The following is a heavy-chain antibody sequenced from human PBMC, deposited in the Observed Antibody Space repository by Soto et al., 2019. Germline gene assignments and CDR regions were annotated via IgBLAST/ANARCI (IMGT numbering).Heavy chain of an antibody. V-gene: IGHV1-3*01. CDR1: GYTFTSYA. J-gene: IGHJ5*02. CDR3: GRGLGLNWFDP. CDR2: INAGNGNT. D-gene: IGHD3-16*01. Sequence: QVQLVQSGAEVKKPGASVKVSCKASGYTFTSYAMHWVRQAPGQRLEWMGWINAGNGNTKYSQKFQGRVTITRDTSASTAYMELSSLRSEDTAVYYFGRGLGLNWFDPWGQGTLVTVSS.